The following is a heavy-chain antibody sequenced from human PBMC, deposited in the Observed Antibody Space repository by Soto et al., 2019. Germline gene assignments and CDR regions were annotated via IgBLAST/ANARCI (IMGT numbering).Heavy chain of an antibody. J-gene: IGHJ4*02. CDR2: IFYSGIT. D-gene: IGHD6-13*01. V-gene: IGHV4-59*01. CDR1: DGSISGYY. CDR3: ARVGWSNSWYFDY. Sequence: QVQLQESGPGLVKPSGTLSLTCTVSDGSISGYYWSWIRQPPGKGLEWIGYIFYSGITNYNPSLKSRVTISVDTSKNQFSLNLSSVTAADTAVYYCARVGWSNSWYFDYWGQGSLVTVSS.